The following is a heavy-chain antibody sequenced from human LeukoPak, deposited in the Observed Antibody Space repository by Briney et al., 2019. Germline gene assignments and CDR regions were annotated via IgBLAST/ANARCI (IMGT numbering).Heavy chain of an antibody. CDR2: ISGSGGST. CDR1: GFTFSSYA. J-gene: IGHJ4*02. CDR3: AKDRWLRLGELSYFDY. V-gene: IGHV3-23*01. Sequence: GRSLRLSCAASGFTFSSYAMSWVRQAPGKGLEWVSAISGSGGSTYYADSVKGRFTISRDNSKNTLYLQMNSLRAEDTAVYYCAKDRWLRLGELSYFDYWGQGTLVTVSS. D-gene: IGHD3-16*02.